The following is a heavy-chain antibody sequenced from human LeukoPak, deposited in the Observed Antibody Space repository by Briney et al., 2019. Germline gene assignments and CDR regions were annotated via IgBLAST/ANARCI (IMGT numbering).Heavy chain of an antibody. CDR3: ARQSTYYYDSSGYYSPDAFDI. CDR2: IIPIFGTA. D-gene: IGHD3-22*01. CDR1: GGTFSSYA. V-gene: IGHV1-69*05. J-gene: IGHJ3*02. Sequence: SVKVSCKASGGTFSSYAISWVRQAPGQGLEWMGGIIPIFGTANYAQKFQGRVTITTDESTSTAYMELSSLRSEDTAVYYCARQSTYYYDSSGYYSPDAFDIWGQGTMVTVSS.